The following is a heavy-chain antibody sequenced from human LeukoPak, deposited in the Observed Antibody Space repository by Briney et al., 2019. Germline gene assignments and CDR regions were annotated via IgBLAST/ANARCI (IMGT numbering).Heavy chain of an antibody. CDR2: IYSGGST. J-gene: IGHJ4*02. CDR1: GFTVSSNY. V-gene: IGHV3-53*01. Sequence: GGSLRLSCAASGFTVSSNYMSWVRQAPGKGLEWVSVIYSGGSTYYADSVKGRFTISRDNSKNMLYLQMNSLRAEDTAAYYCARGPTYSYGCFDYWGQGTLVTVSS. CDR3: ARGPTYSYGCFDY. D-gene: IGHD5-18*01.